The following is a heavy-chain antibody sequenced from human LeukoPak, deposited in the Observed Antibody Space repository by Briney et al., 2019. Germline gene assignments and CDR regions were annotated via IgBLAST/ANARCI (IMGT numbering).Heavy chain of an antibody. CDR1: GGSISSYY. D-gene: IGHD3-9*01. J-gene: IGHJ5*02. CDR3: ARLRYFDWLSQSGGFDP. V-gene: IGHV4-59*08. CDR2: IYYSGST. Sequence: SETLSLTCTVSGGSISSYYWSWLRQPPGKGLEWVGYIYYSGSTNYNPSLKSRVTISVDTSKNQFSLKLSSVTAADTAVYYCARLRYFDWLSQSGGFDPWGQGTLVTVSS.